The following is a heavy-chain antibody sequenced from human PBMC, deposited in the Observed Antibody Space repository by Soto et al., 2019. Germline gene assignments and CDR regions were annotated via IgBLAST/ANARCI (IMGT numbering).Heavy chain of an antibody. V-gene: IGHV3-23*01. CDR2: ISGSGGST. J-gene: IGHJ4*02. CDR3: AKPLHSGWFAACFDY. Sequence: GGSLRLSCAASGFTFSSYAMSWVRQAPGKGLEWVSAISGSGGSTYYADSVKGRFTISRDNSKNTLYLQMNSLRAEDTAVYYCAKPLHSGWFAACFDYWGQGTLVTVSS. D-gene: IGHD6-19*01. CDR1: GFTFSSYA.